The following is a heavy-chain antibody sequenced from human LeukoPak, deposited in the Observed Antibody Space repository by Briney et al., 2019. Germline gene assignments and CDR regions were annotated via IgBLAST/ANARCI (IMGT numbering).Heavy chain of an antibody. J-gene: IGHJ4*02. D-gene: IGHD4-17*01. CDR2: ISGSGGST. V-gene: IGHV3-23*01. Sequence: GGSLRLSCAASGFTFSSYAMSWVRQAPGKGLEWVSAISGSGGSTYYADSVKGRFTISRDNSKNTLYLQMNSLRAEDTAVYYCAKDLIGTMVTPLGYWGQGTLVTVSS. CDR3: AKDLIGTMVTPLGY. CDR1: GFTFSSYA.